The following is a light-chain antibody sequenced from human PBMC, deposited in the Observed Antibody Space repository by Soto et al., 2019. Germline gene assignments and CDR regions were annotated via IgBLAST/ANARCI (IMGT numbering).Light chain of an antibody. CDR1: QSFRGL. CDR3: QQRHMWPIT. CDR2: DAY. J-gene: IGKJ5*01. V-gene: IGKV3-11*01. Sequence: EVVLTQSPVTLSLSPGERATLSCRASQSFRGLLAWYQQKPGQAPRLIIYDAYNRATGIPPRFSGSGSGTDSTLTISSLEPEDSAVYYCQQRHMWPITFGQGTRLEIK.